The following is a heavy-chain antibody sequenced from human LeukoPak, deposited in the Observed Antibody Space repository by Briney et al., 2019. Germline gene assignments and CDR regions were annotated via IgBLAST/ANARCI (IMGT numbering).Heavy chain of an antibody. CDR1: GGSISSYY. Sequence: SETLSLTCTVSGGSISSYYWSWIRQPPGKGLEWIGYIYYSGSTNYNPSLKSRVTISVDTSKNQFSLKLSSVTAADTAVYYCARQAGGKTYYFDYWGQGTLVTVSS. V-gene: IGHV4-59*08. J-gene: IGHJ4*02. CDR2: IYYSGST. D-gene: IGHD3-10*01. CDR3: ARQAGGKTYYFDY.